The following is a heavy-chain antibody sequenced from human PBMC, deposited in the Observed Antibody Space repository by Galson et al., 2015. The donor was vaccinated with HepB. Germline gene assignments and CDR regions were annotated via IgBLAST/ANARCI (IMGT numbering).Heavy chain of an antibody. CDR3: AKVSGYSPPSGDY. CDR2: ISHDGSKK. CDR1: GFTFKSFG. J-gene: IGHJ4*02. Sequence: SLRLSCAVSGFTFKSFGMHWVRQAPGKGLEWVAVISHDGSKKHFGDSVKGRFTISRDNSKNTLYLQMNNLRTEDTAVYYCAKVSGYSPPSGDYWGQGTLVIVSS. V-gene: IGHV3-30*18. D-gene: IGHD5-18*01.